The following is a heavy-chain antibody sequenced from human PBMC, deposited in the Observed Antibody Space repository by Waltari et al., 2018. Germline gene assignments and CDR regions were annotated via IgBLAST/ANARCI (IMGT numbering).Heavy chain of an antibody. CDR3: ARDLDYYDSSKHDY. CDR1: GFTFSSYS. J-gene: IGHJ4*02. V-gene: IGHV3-21*01. D-gene: IGHD3-22*01. CDR2: ISSSSSYI. Sequence: EVQLVESGGGLVKPGGSLRLSCAASGFTFSSYSMNWVRQAPGKGLEWVSSISSSSSYIYYAESVKGRFTISRDNAKNSLYLQMNSLRAEDTAVYYCARDLDYYDSSKHDYWGQGTLVTVSS.